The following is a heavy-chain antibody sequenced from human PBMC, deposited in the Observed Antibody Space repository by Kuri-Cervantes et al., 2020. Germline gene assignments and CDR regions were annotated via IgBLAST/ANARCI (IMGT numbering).Heavy chain of an antibody. CDR3: ARLREYSTSSDYFDY. CDR1: GYSFTTYW. J-gene: IGHJ4*02. Sequence: GESLKISCKGSGYSFTTYWIGWVRQKPGKGLEWMGVINPSDSDVRSTPSFQGQVTISADKSTGIAYLQWSTLEASDTAMYFCARLREYSTSSDYFDYWGQGTLVTVSS. V-gene: IGHV5-51*01. D-gene: IGHD6-6*01. CDR2: INPSDSDV.